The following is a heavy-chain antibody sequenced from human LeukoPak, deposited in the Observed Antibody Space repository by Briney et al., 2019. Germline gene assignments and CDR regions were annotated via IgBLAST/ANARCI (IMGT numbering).Heavy chain of an antibody. J-gene: IGHJ6*03. CDR1: GYTFTSYG. D-gene: IGHD4-11*01. V-gene: IGHV1-18*01. Sequence: GASVKVSCKASGYTFTSYGISWVRQAPGQGLEWMGWISAYNGNTNYAQKLQGRVTMTTDTSTSTAYMELGSLRSDDTAVYYCARDGQYPVYYYYMDVWGKGTTVTISS. CDR3: ARDGQYPVYYYYMDV. CDR2: ISAYNGNT.